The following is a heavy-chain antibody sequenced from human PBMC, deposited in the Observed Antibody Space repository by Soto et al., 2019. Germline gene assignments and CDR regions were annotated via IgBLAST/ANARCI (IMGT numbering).Heavy chain of an antibody. CDR2: IRSKANSYAT. Sequence: EVQLVESGGGLVQPGGSLKLSCAASGFTFSGAAMHWVRQASGKGLEWVGRIRSKANSYATAYAASVKGRFTISRDDSKNTAYLQMNSLKTEDTAVDYCTRHPTSGDYWGQGNLVTVSS. CDR3: TRHPTSGDY. D-gene: IGHD3-10*01. V-gene: IGHV3-73*02. CDR1: GFTFSGAA. J-gene: IGHJ4*02.